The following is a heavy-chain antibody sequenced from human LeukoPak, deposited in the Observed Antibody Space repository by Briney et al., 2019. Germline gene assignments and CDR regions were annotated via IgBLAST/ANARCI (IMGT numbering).Heavy chain of an antibody. Sequence: TGGSLRLSCAASGFTFITYNMNWVRQAPGKGLEWISYINADSSTIQYADSVRGRFTTSIDNAKNSLYLQMNSLRAEDTAVYYCVRDNSRGQSLGVIYWGQGSLVTVSS. V-gene: IGHV3-48*01. CDR1: GFTFITYN. D-gene: IGHD3-22*01. CDR3: VRDNSRGQSLGVIY. J-gene: IGHJ4*02. CDR2: INADSSTI.